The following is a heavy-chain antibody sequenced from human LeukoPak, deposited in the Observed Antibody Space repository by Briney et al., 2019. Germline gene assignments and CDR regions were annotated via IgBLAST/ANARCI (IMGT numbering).Heavy chain of an antibody. CDR3: AREFPGLGVNPRIYYMDV. J-gene: IGHJ6*03. CDR2: INYSGST. Sequence: KSSETLSLTCTVSGDSISSSSYFWGLIRQPPGKGLEWIGSINYSGSTYYNPSLKSRVSISVDTSKNQFSLKLTSVTAADTAVYYCAREFPGLGVNPRIYYMDVWGKGTTVTVSS. D-gene: IGHD3-16*01. V-gene: IGHV4-39*07. CDR1: GDSISSSSYF.